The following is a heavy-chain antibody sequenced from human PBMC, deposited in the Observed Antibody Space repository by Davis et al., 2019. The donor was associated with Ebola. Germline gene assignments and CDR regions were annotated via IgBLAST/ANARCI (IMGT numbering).Heavy chain of an antibody. J-gene: IGHJ6*03. CDR3: AREIVVVLEGDYYYMDV. V-gene: IGHV3-23*01. Sequence: GESLKISCAASGFTFSSYAMSWVRQAPGKGLEWVSAISGSGGSTYYADSVKGRFTISRDNSKNTLYLQMNSLRAEDTAVYYCAREIVVVLEGDYYYMDVWGKGTTVTVSS. CDR2: ISGSGGST. CDR1: GFTFSSYA. D-gene: IGHD2-2*01.